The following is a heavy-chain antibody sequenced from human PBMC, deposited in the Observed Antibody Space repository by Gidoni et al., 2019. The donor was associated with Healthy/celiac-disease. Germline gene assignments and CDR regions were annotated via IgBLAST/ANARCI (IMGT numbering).Heavy chain of an antibody. CDR3: ARAPPIVVVPASSGWFDP. CDR2: ISAYNGNT. J-gene: IGHJ5*02. D-gene: IGHD2-2*01. CDR1: GYTFTSYG. V-gene: IGHV1-18*01. Sequence: QVQLVQSGAEVKKPGASVKVSCTASGYTFTSYGISWVRQAPGQGLEWMGWISAYNGNTNYAQKLQGRVTMTTDTSTSTAYMELRSLRSDDTAVYYCARAPPIVVVPASSGWFDPWGQGTLVTVSS.